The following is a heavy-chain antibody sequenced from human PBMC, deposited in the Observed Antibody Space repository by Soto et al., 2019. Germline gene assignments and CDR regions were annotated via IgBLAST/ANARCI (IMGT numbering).Heavy chain of an antibody. Sequence: QVQLVQSGAEVKKPGSSVKVSCKASGGTFSSYTISWVRQAPGQGRQWIGRISPSLGIANYAQQFQGRVTITADKSTSTAYMELSSLRSEDTAVYYCARDLYYYGSGSPYPTDYCGQGTLVTVSS. J-gene: IGHJ4*01. V-gene: IGHV1-69*08. CDR1: GGTFSSYT. D-gene: IGHD3-10*01. CDR2: ISPSLGIA. CDR3: ARDLYYYGSGSPYPTDY.